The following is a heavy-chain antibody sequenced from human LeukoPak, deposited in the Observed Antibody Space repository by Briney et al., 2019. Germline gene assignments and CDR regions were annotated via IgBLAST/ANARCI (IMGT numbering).Heavy chain of an antibody. D-gene: IGHD6-19*01. J-gene: IGHJ4*02. CDR2: IKEDGSEK. V-gene: IGHV3-7*01. CDR1: RFYFTTRW. Sequence: GGSLRLSCAASRFYFTTRWMNWARQVAGKGVEWVALIKEDGSEKLYVDSVKGRFTISRDDAKKSLYLQMNNLRVEDTALYYCASGSGWTFENWGQGTQVTVSS. CDR3: ASGSGWTFEN.